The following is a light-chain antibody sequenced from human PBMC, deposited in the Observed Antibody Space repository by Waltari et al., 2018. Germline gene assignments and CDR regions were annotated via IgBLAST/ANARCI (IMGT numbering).Light chain of an antibody. J-gene: IGLJ1*01. CDR2: KDN. V-gene: IGLV1-47*01. CDR3: ATWDDSLSGYV. Sequence: QSVLTQPPSASGTPGQRVTISCSGTSSNIGRNYVFWFHQLPGTAPKVLIYKDNQRPSGVPDRFSGSKSGTSASLAIRGLRSEDEADYYCATWDDSLSGYVFGSGTKVAVL. CDR1: SSNIGRNY.